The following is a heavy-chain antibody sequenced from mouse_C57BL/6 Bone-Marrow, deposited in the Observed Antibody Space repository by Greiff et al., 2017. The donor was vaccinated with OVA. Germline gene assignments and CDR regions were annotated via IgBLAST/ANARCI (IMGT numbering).Heavy chain of an antibody. CDR2: IDPSDSYT. J-gene: IGHJ4*01. D-gene: IGHD1-1*01. CDR1: GYTFTSYW. V-gene: IGHV1-69*01. Sequence: QVQLQQPGAELVMPGASVKLSCKASGYTFTSYWMHWVKQRPGQGLAWIGEIDPSDSYTNYNQKFKGKSTLTVDKSSSTAYMQLSSLTSEDSAVYYCARNIYYGSSYAMDYWGQGTSVTVSS. CDR3: ARNIYYGSSYAMDY.